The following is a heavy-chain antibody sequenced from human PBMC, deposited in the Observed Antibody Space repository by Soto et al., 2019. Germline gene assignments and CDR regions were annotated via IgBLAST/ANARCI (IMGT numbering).Heavy chain of an antibody. CDR3: SRDATEGDYPCYFAPYGLGD. CDR1: EFYIVCGLH. D-gene: IGHD2-21*01. CDR2: IFHFGAT. V-gene: IGHV4-38-2*02. J-gene: IGHJ6*02. Sequence: ETRSAPCAVPEFYIVCGLHRAWNRQARGKGLGWIGMIFHFGATDYNPSLQSRVTISVDTSKNQFSLKVKSVTASDTAVYFCSRDATEGDYPCYFAPYGLGDWGHGTTGTVSS.